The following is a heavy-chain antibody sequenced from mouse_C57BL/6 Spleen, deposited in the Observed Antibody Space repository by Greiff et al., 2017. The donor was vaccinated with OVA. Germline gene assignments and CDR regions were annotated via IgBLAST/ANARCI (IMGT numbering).Heavy chain of an antibody. D-gene: IGHD1-1*01. V-gene: IGHV1-77*01. CDR2: IGPGSGST. J-gene: IGHJ4*01. Sequence: QVHVKQSGAELVKPGASVKISCKASGYTFTDYYINWVKQRPGQGLEWIGKIGPGSGSTYYNEKFKGKATLTADKSSSTAYMQLSSLTSEDSAVYFCARSSYYYGSTYYAMDYWGQGTSVTVSS. CDR1: GYTFTDYY. CDR3: ARSSYYYGSTYYAMDY.